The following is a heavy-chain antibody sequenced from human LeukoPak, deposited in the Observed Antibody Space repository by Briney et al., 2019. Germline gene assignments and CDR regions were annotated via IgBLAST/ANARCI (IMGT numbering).Heavy chain of an antibody. CDR2: INPNSGAT. Sequence: ASVKVSCKASGYTFTGYYMHWVRQAPGQGLEWMGWINPNSGATNYAQKFQGRVTMTRDTSISTAYMELSRLRSDDTAVYYCAREETSRRWFDPWGQGTLVTVSS. CDR3: AREETSRRWFDP. J-gene: IGHJ5*02. V-gene: IGHV1-2*02. CDR1: GYTFTGYY.